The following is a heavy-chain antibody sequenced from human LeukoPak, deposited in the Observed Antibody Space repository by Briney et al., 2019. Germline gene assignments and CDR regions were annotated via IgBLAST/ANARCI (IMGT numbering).Heavy chain of an antibody. V-gene: IGHV3-48*03. Sequence: GGYLRLSCAASGFTFSSYEMNWVRQAPGKGLEWVSYMSSSGSTIYYADSVKGRFTISRDNAKNSLYLQMNSLRAEDTAVYYCARGKYDSSGYPLLGFDYWGQGTLVTVSS. J-gene: IGHJ4*02. CDR1: GFTFSSYE. CDR2: MSSSGSTI. CDR3: ARGKYDSSGYPLLGFDY. D-gene: IGHD3-22*01.